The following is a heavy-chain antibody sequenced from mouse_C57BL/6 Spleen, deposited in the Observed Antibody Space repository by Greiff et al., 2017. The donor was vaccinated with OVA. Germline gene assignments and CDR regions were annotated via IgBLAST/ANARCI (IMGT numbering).Heavy chain of an antibody. V-gene: IGHV5-9*01. J-gene: IGHJ3*01. CDR2: ISGGGGNT. D-gene: IGHD1-1*01. CDR3: AVDYYGSPFAY. CDR1: GFTFSSYT. Sequence: VQLKESGGGLVKPGGSLKLSCAASGFTFSSYTMSWVRQTPEKRLEWVATISGGGGNTYYPDSVKGRFTISRDNAKNTLYLQMSSLRSEDTALYYCAVDYYGSPFAYWGQGTLVTVSA.